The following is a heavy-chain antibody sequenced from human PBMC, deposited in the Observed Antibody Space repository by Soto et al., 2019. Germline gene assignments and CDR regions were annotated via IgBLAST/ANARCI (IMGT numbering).Heavy chain of an antibody. CDR2: IYWDDDK. Sequence: QIILKESGPTSVKPTQTHTLTCTFSGFSLTTSGLDVGWIRQPPGKDLEWLALIYWDDDKPYSPSLKSWLTNTKDTSKHLVVLKMSIMDPADTATYFCAHRTTTMTWWFDPCGQGTLVTVSS. CDR3: AHRTTTMTWWFDP. J-gene: IGHJ5*02. D-gene: IGHD4-17*01. CDR1: GFSLTTSGLD. V-gene: IGHV2-5*02.